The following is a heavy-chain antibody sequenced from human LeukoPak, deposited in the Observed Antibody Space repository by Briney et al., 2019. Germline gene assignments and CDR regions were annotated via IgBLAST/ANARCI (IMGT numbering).Heavy chain of an antibody. CDR3: ARLRVTHFYCSGGSCYHDAFDI. V-gene: IGHV3-74*01. CDR1: GFTFSSYS. D-gene: IGHD2-15*01. CDR2: INSDGSST. Sequence: GGSLRLSCAASGFTFSSYSMNWVRQAPGKGLVWVSRINSDGSSTSYADSVKGRFTISRDNAKNTLYLQMNSLRAEDTAVYYCARLRVTHFYCSGGSCYHDAFDIWGQGTMVTVSS. J-gene: IGHJ3*02.